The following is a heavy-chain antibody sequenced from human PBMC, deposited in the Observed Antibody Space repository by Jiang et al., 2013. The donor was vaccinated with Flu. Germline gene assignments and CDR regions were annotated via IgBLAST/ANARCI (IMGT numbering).Heavy chain of an antibody. CDR2: INHSGST. CDR3: ALTGTIGGRDY. V-gene: IGHV4-34*01. J-gene: IGHJ4*02. Sequence: IRQPPGKGLEWIGEINHSGSTNYNPSLKSRVTISVDTSKNQFSLKLSSVTAADTAVYYCALTGTIGGRDYWGQGTLVTVSS. D-gene: IGHD1-20*01.